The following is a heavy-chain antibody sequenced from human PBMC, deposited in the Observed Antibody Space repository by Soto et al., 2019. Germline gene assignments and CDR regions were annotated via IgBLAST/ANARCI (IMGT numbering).Heavy chain of an antibody. D-gene: IGHD6-6*01. CDR2: IYPDDSDT. CDR3: ARPGLTASSSFDY. J-gene: IGHJ4*02. V-gene: IGHV5-51*01. Sequence: GESLKISCKGSGYSFTTYWIGWLRQMPGKGLEWMGIIYPDDSDTRYSPSFQGQVTISADKSINTAYLQWSSLKASDSAMYYCARPGLTASSSFDYWGQGTLVTVSS. CDR1: GYSFTTYW.